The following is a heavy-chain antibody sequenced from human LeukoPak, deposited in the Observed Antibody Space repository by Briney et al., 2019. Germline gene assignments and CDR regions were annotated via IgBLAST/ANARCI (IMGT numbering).Heavy chain of an antibody. V-gene: IGHV3-7*03. CDR2: IKQDGSEK. CDR3: ARDRPYSSGWFGVDAFDI. D-gene: IGHD6-19*01. CDR1: GFTFSSYW. Sequence: GGSLRLSCAASGFTFSSYWMSWVRQAPGKGLEWVANIKQDGSEKYYVDSVKGRFTISRDNAKNSLYLQMNSLRAEDTAVYYCARDRPYSSGWFGVDAFDIWGQGTMVTVSS. J-gene: IGHJ3*02.